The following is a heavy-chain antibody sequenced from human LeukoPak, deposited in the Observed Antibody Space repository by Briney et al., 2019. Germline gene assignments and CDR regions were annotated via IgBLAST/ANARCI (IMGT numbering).Heavy chain of an antibody. Sequence: ASVKVSCKASGYTFTSYGISWVRQAPGQGLEWMGWISAYNGNTNYAQKLQGRVTMTTDTSTSTAYMELRSLRSDDTAVYYCARGRYYYDSSGYRPLRYWGQGTLVTASS. J-gene: IGHJ4*02. CDR3: ARGRYYYDSSGYRPLRY. D-gene: IGHD3-22*01. V-gene: IGHV1-18*01. CDR2: ISAYNGNT. CDR1: GYTFTSYG.